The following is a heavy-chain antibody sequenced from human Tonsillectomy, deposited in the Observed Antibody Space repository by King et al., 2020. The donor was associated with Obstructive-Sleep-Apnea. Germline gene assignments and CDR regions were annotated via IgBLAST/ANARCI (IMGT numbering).Heavy chain of an antibody. V-gene: IGHV3-21*01. J-gene: IGHJ4*02. D-gene: IGHD4-23*01. Sequence: VQLVESGGGLVKPGGSLRLSCAASGFTFSNYNVHWVRQAPGRGLEWVSSITSTSSYKHYADSLKGRFTISRDNDKNTLYLQMNSLRAEDTAIYFCARGTVANYYFDYWGQGALVTVSS. CDR1: GFTFSNYN. CDR3: ARGTVANYYFDY. CDR2: ITSTSSYK.